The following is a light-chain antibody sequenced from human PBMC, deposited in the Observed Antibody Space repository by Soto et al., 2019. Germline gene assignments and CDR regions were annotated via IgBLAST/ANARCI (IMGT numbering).Light chain of an antibody. CDR2: QDV. J-gene: IGLJ2*01. Sequence: SYELTQPPSVSVSPGQTASITCSGGKLGNKYACWYQQKAGQSPVLVIYQDVKRPSGIPERFSGSNSGNTATLTISGTQAMDEADYYCQAWDSSTVVFGGGTKVTVL. CDR1: KLGNKY. CDR3: QAWDSSTVV. V-gene: IGLV3-1*01.